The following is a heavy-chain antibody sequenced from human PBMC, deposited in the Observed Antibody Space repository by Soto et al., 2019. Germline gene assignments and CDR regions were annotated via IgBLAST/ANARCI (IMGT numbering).Heavy chain of an antibody. CDR3: ARLFAS. V-gene: IGHV3-48*01. Sequence: HPGGSLRLSCVASEFTFRNYPMTRVRQAPGEGLDWVATISHGGNNRYHADSVKGRFTISRDNGKNSLYLEMNSLRAEDTAVYYCARLFASWGQGTQVTVSS. J-gene: IGHJ4*02. CDR2: ISHGGNNR. D-gene: IGHD3-3*01. CDR1: EFTFRNYP.